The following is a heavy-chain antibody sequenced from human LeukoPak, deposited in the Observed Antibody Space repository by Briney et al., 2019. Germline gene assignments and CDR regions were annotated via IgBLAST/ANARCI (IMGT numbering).Heavy chain of an antibody. J-gene: IGHJ4*02. D-gene: IGHD6-13*01. V-gene: IGHV1-2*02. CDR3: AREPRRIAAAGTVDY. CDR1: GYTFTGYY. CDR2: INPNSGGT. Sequence: ASVKVSCKASGYTFTGYYMHWVRQAPGQGLEWMGWINPNSGGTNYAQKFQGRVTMTRDTSISTAYMELSRLRSDDTAMYYCAREPRRIAAAGTVDYWGQGTLVTVSS.